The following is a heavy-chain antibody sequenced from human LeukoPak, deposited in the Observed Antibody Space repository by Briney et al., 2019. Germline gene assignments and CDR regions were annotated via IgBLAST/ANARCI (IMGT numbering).Heavy chain of an antibody. Sequence: GGSLRLSCAASGFSLSSSWMTWVRQAPGKGLEWVAHIKEDGTEEYYVDSVKGRFTISRDNSKNSLYLQMNSLRTEDTALYYCAKVSANWGHAFDIWGQGTMVTVSS. D-gene: IGHD7-27*01. CDR1: GFSLSSSW. CDR3: AKVSANWGHAFDI. CDR2: IKEDGTEE. V-gene: IGHV3-7*05. J-gene: IGHJ3*02.